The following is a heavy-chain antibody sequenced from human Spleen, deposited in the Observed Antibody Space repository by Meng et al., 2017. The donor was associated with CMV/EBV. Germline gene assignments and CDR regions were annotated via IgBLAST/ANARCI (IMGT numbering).Heavy chain of an antibody. D-gene: IGHD3-10*01. V-gene: IGHV1-18*01. CDR1: GGTFNRYT. CDR2: ISAYNGNT. J-gene: IGHJ6*02. Sequence: ASVKVSCKTSGGTFNRYTISWVRQAPGQGLEWMGWISAYNGNTNYAQKLQGRVTMTTDTSTSTAYMELRSLRSDDTAVYYCARDLITMVRGVIDYYYGMDVWGQGTTVTVSS. CDR3: ARDLITMVRGVIDYYYGMDV.